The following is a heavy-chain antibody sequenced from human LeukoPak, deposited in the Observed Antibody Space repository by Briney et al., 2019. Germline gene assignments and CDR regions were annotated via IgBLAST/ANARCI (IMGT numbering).Heavy chain of an antibody. Sequence: GGSLRLSCAAAGFTFSSYAVSSVRPAPGKGLEWVSAITDNAVSTYYADSVKGRFTISRDNSKNTLYLQMNSLRVEDTAIYFCARIAAAAYGGAYYFDYWGQGTLVTVSS. J-gene: IGHJ4*02. D-gene: IGHD6-13*01. CDR2: ITDNAVST. V-gene: IGHV3-23*01. CDR3: ARIAAAAYGGAYYFDY. CDR1: GFTFSSYA.